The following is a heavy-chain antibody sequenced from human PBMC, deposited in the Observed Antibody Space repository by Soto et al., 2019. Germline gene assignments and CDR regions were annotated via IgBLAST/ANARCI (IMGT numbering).Heavy chain of an antibody. V-gene: IGHV4-59*01. CDR1: GGSISSYY. Sequence: QVQLQESGPGLVKPSETLSLTCTVSGGSISSYYWTWIRQPPGKGLEWIGYIYYSGSTNYNPSLKSRVTISVDTSKNQFSLKVSSLTAADXXXXXXXXXXXXXXXXXXXDXWXQGTLVTVSS. CDR2: IYYSGST. J-gene: IGHJ4*02. CDR3: XXXXXXXXXXXXXDX.